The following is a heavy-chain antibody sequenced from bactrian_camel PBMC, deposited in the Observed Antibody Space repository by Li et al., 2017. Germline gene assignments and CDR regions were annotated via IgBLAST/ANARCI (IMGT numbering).Heavy chain of an antibody. CDR3: TKGTGWGPGFAY. V-gene: IGHV3S1*01. J-gene: IGHJ6*01. Sequence: HVQLVESGGGSVQAGGSLRLSCAVSGYSGSNGCMGWFRQAPGKEREEVAVIYTVGGSTRYADFVKGRFTISQDNAKNTLYLQLNSLKTEDSAMYYCTKGTGWGPGFAYWGQGTQVTVS. CDR1: GYSGSNGC. CDR2: IYTVGGST. D-gene: IGHD5*01.